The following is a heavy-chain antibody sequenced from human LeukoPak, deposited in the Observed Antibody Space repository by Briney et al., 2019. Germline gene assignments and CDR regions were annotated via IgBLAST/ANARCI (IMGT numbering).Heavy chain of an antibody. J-gene: IGHJ4*02. CDR1: GFTFSDYY. V-gene: IGHV3-11*01. CDR2: ISSSGSTI. D-gene: IGHD6-13*01. Sequence: GGSLRLSCAASGFTFSDYYMSWIRQAPGKGLEWVSYISSSGSTIYYAGSVKGRFTISRDNAKNSLYLQMNSLRAEDTAVYYCASEAAADWIFDYWGQGTLVTVSS. CDR3: ASEAAADWIFDY.